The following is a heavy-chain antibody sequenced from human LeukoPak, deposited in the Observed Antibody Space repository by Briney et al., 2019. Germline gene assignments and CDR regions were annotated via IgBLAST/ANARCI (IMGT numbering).Heavy chain of an antibody. J-gene: IGHJ5*02. CDR3: ATVSRYCSSTSCYRVGDNWLDP. V-gene: IGHV1-24*01. CDR2: FDPEDGET. D-gene: IGHD2-2*02. CDR1: GYTLTELS. Sequence: ASVKVSCKVSGYTLTELSMHWVRQAPGKGLEWMGGFDPEDGETIYAQKFQGRVTMTEDTSTDAAYMELSSLRSEDTAVYYCATVSRYCSSTSCYRVGDNWLDPWGQGTLVTVSS.